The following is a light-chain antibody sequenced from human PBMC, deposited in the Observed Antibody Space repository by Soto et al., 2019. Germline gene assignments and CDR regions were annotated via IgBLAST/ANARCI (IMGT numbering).Light chain of an antibody. V-gene: IGKV3-11*01. Sequence: EIVLTQSPVTLSLSPGERATLSCRASQSVSSYVAWYQQRPGQSPRLLIYDASIRATGIPARFSGSGSGTDFTLTISSLEPEDFAVYYCQQRSNWWTFGQGTKVDIK. J-gene: IGKJ1*01. CDR1: QSVSSY. CDR2: DAS. CDR3: QQRSNWWT.